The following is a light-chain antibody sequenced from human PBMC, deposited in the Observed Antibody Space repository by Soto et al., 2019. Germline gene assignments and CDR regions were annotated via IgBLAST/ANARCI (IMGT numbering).Light chain of an antibody. CDR3: QESFSSLWGT. CDR2: GAS. J-gene: IGKJ1*01. V-gene: IGKV1-39*01. CDR1: QSINTY. Sequence: NTMTQSPSSLSASVGDRVTIHCRTSQSINTYLNWYQQKPGKAPKLLIYGASSLRSGVPLRFSGSGSGTDFTLTISSLEPEDFATYYCQESFSSLWGTCGQGTKV.